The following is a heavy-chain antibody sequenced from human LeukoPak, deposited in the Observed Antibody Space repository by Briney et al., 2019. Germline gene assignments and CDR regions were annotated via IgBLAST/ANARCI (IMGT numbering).Heavy chain of an antibody. CDR3: ARVRGCSWSFYYMDV. CDR2: LSSDGVST. CDR1: GVTLNSYA. J-gene: IGHJ6*03. V-gene: IGHV3-64*01. Sequence: GGSLRLSCAASGVTLNSYAMGWVRQAPGKGLEFVSGLSSDGVSTYYANSVRGRFTIPRDDIKHTLYLQIGSLTTEDLGVYDCARVRGCSWSFYYMDVWGKGTTVTVSS. D-gene: IGHD2-15*01.